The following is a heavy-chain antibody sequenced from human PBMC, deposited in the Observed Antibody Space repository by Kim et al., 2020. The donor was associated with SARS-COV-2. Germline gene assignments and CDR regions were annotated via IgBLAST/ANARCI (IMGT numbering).Heavy chain of an antibody. CDR3: AREVWFGELSGCYFDY. D-gene: IGHD3-10*01. CDR1: GGSISSGGYY. Sequence: SETLSLTCTVSGGSISSGGYYWSWIRQHPGKGLEWIGYIYYSGSTYYNPSLKSRVTISVDTSKNQFSLKLSSVTAADTAVYYCAREVWFGELSGCYFDYWGQGTLVTVSS. J-gene: IGHJ4*02. V-gene: IGHV4-31*03. CDR2: IYYSGST.